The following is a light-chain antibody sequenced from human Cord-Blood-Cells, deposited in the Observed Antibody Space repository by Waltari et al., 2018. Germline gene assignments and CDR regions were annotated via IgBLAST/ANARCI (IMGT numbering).Light chain of an antibody. CDR2: QDS. J-gene: IGLJ2*01. Sequence: SYELTQPPSVSVSPGQTASITCSGDKLGDKYACWYQQKPGQSPVLVIYQDSKRPSGSPERFSGANAGNTATLTISGTQAMYEADYYCQAWDSSTDNVVFGGGTKLTVL. CDR1: KLGDKY. V-gene: IGLV3-1*01. CDR3: QAWDSSTDNVV.